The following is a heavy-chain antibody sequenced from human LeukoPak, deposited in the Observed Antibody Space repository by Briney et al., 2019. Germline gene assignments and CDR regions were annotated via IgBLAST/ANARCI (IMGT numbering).Heavy chain of an antibody. Sequence: SGPTLVNPTQTLTLTCTFSEFSLTTSGVGVSWIRQPPGKALEWLALIYWDDDKRYSPSLRSRLTITKDTSKNQVVLTMTNMDPVDTATYYCARQEWRSSRLGYWGQGTLVTVSS. J-gene: IGHJ4*02. D-gene: IGHD3-3*01. V-gene: IGHV2-5*02. CDR3: ARQEWRSSRLGY. CDR1: EFSLTTSGVG. CDR2: IYWDDDK.